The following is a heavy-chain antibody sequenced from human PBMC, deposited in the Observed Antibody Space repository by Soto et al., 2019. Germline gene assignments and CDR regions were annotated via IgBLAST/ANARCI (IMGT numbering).Heavy chain of an antibody. CDR1: GYTFTTYD. J-gene: IGHJ6*03. CDR3: ARGPSAKESSSAGVYKYYIDV. Sequence: QVQLVQSGTEVKKPGASVKVSCKASGYTFTTYDINWVRQATGQGLEWMGWMNPKSGNTGYAEKFQGRVAMTRDTPTSTAYMEMSSLRSEDTAVNCGARGPSAKESSSAGVYKYYIDVWGKGTTVTVSS. V-gene: IGHV1-8*01. D-gene: IGHD6-6*01. CDR2: MNPKSGNT.